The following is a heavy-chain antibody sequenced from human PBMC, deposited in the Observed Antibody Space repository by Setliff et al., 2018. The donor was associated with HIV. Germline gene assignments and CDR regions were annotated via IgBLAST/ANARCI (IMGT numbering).Heavy chain of an antibody. CDR3: ARLMYSSGPGSFDY. J-gene: IGHJ4*02. V-gene: IGHV3-21*01. CDR1: GFIFSNYR. D-gene: IGHD6-19*01. CDR2: ISSSSTYT. Sequence: PGESLKISCAASGFIFSNYRMNWVRQAPGKGLEWVSSISSSSTYTFYADSVKGRFTISRDNAKNSLYLQMNSLRAEDTAVYYCARLMYSSGPGSFDYWGQGTLVTVSS.